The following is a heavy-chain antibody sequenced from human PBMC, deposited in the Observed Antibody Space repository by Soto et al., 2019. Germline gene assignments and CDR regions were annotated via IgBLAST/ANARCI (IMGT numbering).Heavy chain of an antibody. V-gene: IGHV4-38-2*02. D-gene: IGHD3-16*01. Sequence: SETLSLTCAVSGSSIGISYYWGCIRQPPGKGLEWIGTIHHGGSSFYNPSLKSRVTMSVDTSKNQFSLKLRSVTAADTAVYFCARDWGINTRALRWCDPCGQGTLVTXS. J-gene: IGHJ5*02. CDR2: IHHGGSS. CDR3: ARDWGINTRALRWCDP. CDR1: GSSIGISYY.